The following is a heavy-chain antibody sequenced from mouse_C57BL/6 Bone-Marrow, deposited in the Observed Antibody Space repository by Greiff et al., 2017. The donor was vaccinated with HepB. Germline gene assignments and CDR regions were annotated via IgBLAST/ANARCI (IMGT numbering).Heavy chain of an antibody. J-gene: IGHJ2*01. CDR1: GYAFSSSW. Sequence: QVQLKESGPELVKPGASVKISCKASGYAFSSSWMNWVKQRPGKGLEWIGRIYPGDGDTNYNGKFKGKATLTADKSSSTAYMQLSSLTSEDSAVYFCAREGGYFDYWGQGTTLTVSS. CDR3: AREGGYFDY. V-gene: IGHV1-82*01. CDR2: IYPGDGDT.